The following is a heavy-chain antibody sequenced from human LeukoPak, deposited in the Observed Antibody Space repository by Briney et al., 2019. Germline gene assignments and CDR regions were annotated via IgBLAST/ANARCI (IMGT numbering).Heavy chain of an antibody. V-gene: IGHV3-7*03. CDR2: IKEEGSEK. CDR1: GFTFTSHW. J-gene: IGHJ4*02. CDR3: AGALRPLDY. D-gene: IGHD3-16*01. Sequence: GGSLRLSCAASGFTFTSHWMTWVRQAPGKGLEWVANIKEEGSEKYYVDSVKGRFTISRDNAKNSLYLQVNSLRVEDTAVYYCAGALRPLDYWGQGTLVTVSS.